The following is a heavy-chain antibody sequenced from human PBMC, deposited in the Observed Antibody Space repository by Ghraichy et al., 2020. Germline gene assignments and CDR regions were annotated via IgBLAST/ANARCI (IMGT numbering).Heavy chain of an antibody. CDR3: ARASKVVRFYYYDGMDV. D-gene: IGHD4-23*01. CDR2: ITSSSRTI. Sequence: GGSLRRSCVGSGFTFSSYNMNWVRQSPGKGLEWVSYITSSSRTIFYADSVKGRFTISRDNAQNSLYLQMNSLRDEDTAVYYCARASKVVRFYYYDGMDVWRQGTTVTVSS. CDR1: GFTFSSYN. J-gene: IGHJ6*02. V-gene: IGHV3-48*02.